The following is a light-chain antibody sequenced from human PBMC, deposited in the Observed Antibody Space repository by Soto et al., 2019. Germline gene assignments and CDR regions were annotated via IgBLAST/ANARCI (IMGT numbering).Light chain of an antibody. CDR2: DAS. J-gene: IGKJ1*01. V-gene: IGKV3-11*01. Sequence: EIVLTQSPATLSLSPGERATLSCRASQSVSSYLAWYQQKPGQAPRLLIYDASNRATGIPARFSGSGSGTDFHLTISRLEPEDVAFYYCQQRSNRWTFGQGTKVEIK. CDR3: QQRSNRWT. CDR1: QSVSSY.